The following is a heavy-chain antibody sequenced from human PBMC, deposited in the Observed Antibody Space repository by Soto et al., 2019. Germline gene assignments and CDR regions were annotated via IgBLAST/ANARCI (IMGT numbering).Heavy chain of an antibody. V-gene: IGHV3-15*01. CDR1: GFSFTDVW. D-gene: IGHD3-10*01. Sequence: EMQLVQSGGGLVKPGGSLRLSCAASGFSFTDVWMSWVRQAPGKGLEWVARVKDKTDGATTDYAAPVEGTFTISREDSKDTLYLQMNSLKTEDTAVYYCNDLLRGVGAFDIWGQGTMVTVSS. CDR2: VKDKTDGATT. CDR3: NDLLRGVGAFDI. J-gene: IGHJ3*02.